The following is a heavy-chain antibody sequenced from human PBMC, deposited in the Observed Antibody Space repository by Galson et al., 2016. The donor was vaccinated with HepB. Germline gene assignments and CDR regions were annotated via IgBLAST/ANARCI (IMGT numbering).Heavy chain of an antibody. CDR2: ITGSGGWI. V-gene: IGHV3-23*01. D-gene: IGHD2-15*01. Sequence: SLRLSCAASGFTFSSYAMSWVRLAPGKGLEWVSTITGSGGWIKYADSVKGRLITSRDNSKNTLYLQLNSLRAEDTAVYYCAKDGGYCSDATCYYRNSWGQGTLVTVSS. J-gene: IGHJ4*02. CDR1: GFTFSSYA. CDR3: AKDGGYCSDATCYYRNS.